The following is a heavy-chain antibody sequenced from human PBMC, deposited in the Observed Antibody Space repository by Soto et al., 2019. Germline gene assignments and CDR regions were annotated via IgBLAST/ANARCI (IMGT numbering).Heavy chain of an antibody. D-gene: IGHD3-22*01. CDR1: GGSISSGDYY. CDR3: ARMQYYEGEGYFDF. V-gene: IGHV4-61*08. J-gene: IGHJ4*02. Sequence: PSETLSLTCTVSGGSISSGDYYWSWIRQPPGKGLEWIGYIYYTGSTNYNPSLKSRLTISVDTSKTQFSLKLTSVTAADTAVYYCARMQYYEGEGYFDFWGQGTLVTVSS. CDR2: IYYTGST.